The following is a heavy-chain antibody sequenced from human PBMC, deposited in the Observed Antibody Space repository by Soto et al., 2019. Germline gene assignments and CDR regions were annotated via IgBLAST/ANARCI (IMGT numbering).Heavy chain of an antibody. CDR3: AKTPTYYYYAMDV. CDR1: GYSFTSYW. J-gene: IGHJ6*02. Sequence: PGESLKISCEASGYSFTSYWIGWVRQMPGKGLEWMGIIHPGDSDTKYSPSFQGQVTISVDKSITTAYLQWSSLKASDTAMYYCAKTPTYYYYAMDVWGQGTAVTVSS. CDR2: IHPGDSDT. V-gene: IGHV5-51*01.